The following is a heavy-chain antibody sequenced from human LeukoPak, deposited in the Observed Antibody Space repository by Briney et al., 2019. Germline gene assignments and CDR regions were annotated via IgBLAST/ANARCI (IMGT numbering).Heavy chain of an antibody. CDR1: GFTFSDYA. V-gene: IGHV3-21*01. CDR3: ASGIAAAGPTDAFDI. J-gene: IGHJ3*02. CDR2: ISANDGRI. D-gene: IGHD6-13*01. Sequence: GGSLRLSCAASGFTFSDYAMSWVRQAPGKGLEWVSSISANDGRIYYADSVKGRFTISRDNAKNSLYLQMNSLRAEDTAVYYCASGIAAAGPTDAFDIWGQGTMVTVSS.